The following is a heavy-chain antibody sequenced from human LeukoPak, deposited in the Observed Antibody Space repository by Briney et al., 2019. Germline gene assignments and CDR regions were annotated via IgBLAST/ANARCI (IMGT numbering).Heavy chain of an antibody. CDR1: GESFSGYY. J-gene: IGHJ4*02. CDR2: INHSGST. V-gene: IGHV4-34*01. CDR3: ARGPRGLGMAGTFDY. Sequence: PSETLSLTCAVYGESFSGYYWSWIRQPPGKGLEWIGEINHSGSTNYNPSLKSRVTISVDTSKNQLSLKLNSVTAADTAVYYCARGPRGLGMAGTFDYWGQGTLVTVSS. D-gene: IGHD6-19*01.